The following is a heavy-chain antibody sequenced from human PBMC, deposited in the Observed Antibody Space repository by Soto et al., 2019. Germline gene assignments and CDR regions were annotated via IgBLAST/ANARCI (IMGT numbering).Heavy chain of an antibody. V-gene: IGHV3-9*01. CDR1: GFTFDDYA. Sequence: SLSLCCAASGFTFDDYAMHWVRQAPGKGLEWVTGISWNSGTIGCADSVKGRFTISRDNAKKSLYLQMKSLRAEDTALYYCARDVWSRASGPPDSWGQGTLVTVSS. CDR3: ARDVWSRASGPPDS. CDR2: ISWNSGTI. D-gene: IGHD3-10*01. J-gene: IGHJ4*02.